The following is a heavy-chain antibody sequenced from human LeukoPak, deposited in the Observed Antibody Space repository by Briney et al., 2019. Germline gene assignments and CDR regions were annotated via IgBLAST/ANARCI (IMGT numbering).Heavy chain of an antibody. Sequence: SVKVSCKASGGTFSSYAISWVRQAPGQGLEWMGGIIPIFGTANYAQKFQGRVTITADESTSTAYMELSSLRSEDTAVYYCAGPSGLTGLRFLDLWGQGTLVTVSS. J-gene: IGHJ4*02. CDR2: IIPIFGTA. D-gene: IGHD3-3*01. CDR3: AGPSGLTGLRFLDL. CDR1: GGTFSSYA. V-gene: IGHV1-69*13.